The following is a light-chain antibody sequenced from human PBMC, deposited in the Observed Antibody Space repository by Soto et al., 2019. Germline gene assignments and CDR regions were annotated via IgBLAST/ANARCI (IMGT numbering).Light chain of an antibody. V-gene: IGKV3-20*01. Sequence: MVWAQAPGTLSLSPGERATLSCRASQSVSSNYLAWYQQKPGQAPKLLIYGASSGATGIPDRFSGSGSGTDFTLTISRLEPEDFAVYYCQQYGSSPRTFGQGTKVDI. CDR1: QSVSSNY. CDR3: QQYGSSPRT. CDR2: GAS. J-gene: IGKJ1*01.